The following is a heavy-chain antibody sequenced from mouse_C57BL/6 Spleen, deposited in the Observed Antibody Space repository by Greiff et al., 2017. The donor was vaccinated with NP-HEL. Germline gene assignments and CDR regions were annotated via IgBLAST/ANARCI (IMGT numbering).Heavy chain of an antibody. D-gene: IGHD1-1*01. Sequence: QVQLKQSGAELVRPGASVTLSCKASGYTFTDYEMHWVKQTPVHGLEWIGAIDPETGGTAYNQKFKGKAILTADKSSSTAYMELRSLTSEDSAVYYCTRRRFITTDFDYWGQGTTLTDFDYWGQGTTLTVSS. J-gene: IGHJ2*01. V-gene: IGHV1-15*01. CDR1: GYTFTDYE. CDR3: TRRRFITTDFDYWGQGTTLTDFDY. CDR2: IDPETGGT.